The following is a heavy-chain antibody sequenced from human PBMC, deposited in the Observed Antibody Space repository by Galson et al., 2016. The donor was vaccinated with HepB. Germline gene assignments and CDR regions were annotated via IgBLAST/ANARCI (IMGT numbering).Heavy chain of an antibody. D-gene: IGHD3-10*01. CDR2: IRKDGNEK. V-gene: IGHV3-7*03. J-gene: IGHJ4*02. Sequence: SLRLSCAASGFTFSDYWMNWVRQAPGKGLEWVVNIRKDGNEKRYVDSVKGRFTISRDIAKNSLHLQMDSLRVEDTAVYYCARGPNYGARSDYLDYWGQGTLVTVSS. CDR3: ARGPNYGARSDYLDY. CDR1: GFTFSDYW.